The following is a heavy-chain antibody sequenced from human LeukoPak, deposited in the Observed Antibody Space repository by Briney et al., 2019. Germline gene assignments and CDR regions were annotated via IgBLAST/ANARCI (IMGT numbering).Heavy chain of an antibody. CDR1: GGSISSYY. J-gene: IGHJ6*02. CDR2: INHSGST. Sequence: SETLSLTCTVSGGSISSYYWSWIRQPPGKGLEWIGEINHSGSTNYNPSLKSRVTISIDTSKNQVSLKLISVTAADAAVYYCARGAGGSGTFRAYYYYGMDVWGQGTTVTVSS. V-gene: IGHV4-34*01. D-gene: IGHD3-10*01. CDR3: ARGAGGSGTFRAYYYYGMDV.